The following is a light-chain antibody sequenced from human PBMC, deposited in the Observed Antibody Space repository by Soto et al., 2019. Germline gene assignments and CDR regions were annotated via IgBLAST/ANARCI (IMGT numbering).Light chain of an antibody. CDR2: DAS. CDR3: QHRSDWLGT. Sequence: EIVLTQSPATLSLSPGERATLSCRASQSVGSFLAWYQQKSGQTPRLLIYDASNRATGIPARFSGSGSGTDFTITISSLEPEDFAVYYCQHRSDWLGTFGPGTKVDIK. CDR1: QSVGSF. J-gene: IGKJ3*01. V-gene: IGKV3-11*01.